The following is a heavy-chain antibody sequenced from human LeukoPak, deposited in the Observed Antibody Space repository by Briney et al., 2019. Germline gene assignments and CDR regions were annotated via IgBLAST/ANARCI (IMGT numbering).Heavy chain of an antibody. Sequence: ASVKVSCKASGYTFTSYDISWVRQAPGQGLEWMGWINPNSGGTNYAQKFQGRVTMTRDTSISTAYMELSRLRSDDTAVYYCARGDIVVVPIRYYYMDVWGKGTTVTISS. J-gene: IGHJ6*03. D-gene: IGHD2-2*01. CDR2: INPNSGGT. CDR3: ARGDIVVVPIRYYYMDV. V-gene: IGHV1-2*02. CDR1: GYTFTSYD.